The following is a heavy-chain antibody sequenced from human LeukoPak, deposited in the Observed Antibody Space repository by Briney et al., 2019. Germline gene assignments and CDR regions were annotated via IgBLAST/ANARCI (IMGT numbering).Heavy chain of an antibody. CDR1: GFTFSSYA. CDR2: ISGSGGST. V-gene: IGHV3-23*01. J-gene: IGHJ4*02. D-gene: IGHD3-22*01. Sequence: PGGSLRLSCAASGFTFSSYAMSWVRQAPGKGLEWVSAISGSGGSTYYADSVKGRLTISRDNSKNTLYLQMNSLRAEDTAVYYCAKNYYDSSGYYYFDYWGQGTLVTVSS. CDR3: AKNYYDSSGYYYFDY.